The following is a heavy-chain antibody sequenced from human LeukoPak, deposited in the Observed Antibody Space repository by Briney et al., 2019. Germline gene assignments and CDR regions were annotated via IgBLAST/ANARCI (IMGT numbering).Heavy chain of an antibody. CDR2: INRSGST. CDR1: GGSFSGYY. D-gene: IGHD3-3*01. J-gene: IGHJ3*02. Sequence: SETLSLTCAVYGGSFSGYYWSWIRQPPGKGLEWIGEINRSGSTNYNPSLKSRVTISVDTSKNQFSLKLSSVTAADTAVYYCARGYYDFWSGYSPDAFDIWGQGTMVTVSS. CDR3: ARGYYDFWSGYSPDAFDI. V-gene: IGHV4-34*01.